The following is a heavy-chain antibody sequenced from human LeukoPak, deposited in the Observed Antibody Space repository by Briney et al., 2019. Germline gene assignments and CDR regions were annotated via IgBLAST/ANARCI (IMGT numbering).Heavy chain of an antibody. D-gene: IGHD6-19*01. J-gene: IGHJ5*02. V-gene: IGHV1-2*02. CDR1: GYTFTGYY. CDR3: AREWSGPGYGSGWYSP. Sequence: GASVKVSCKASGYTFTGYYMHWERQAPGQGLEWMGWINPNSGGTNYAQKFQGRVTMTRDTSISTAYMELSRLRSDDTAVYYCAREWSGPGYGSGWYSPWGQGTLVTVSS. CDR2: INPNSGGT.